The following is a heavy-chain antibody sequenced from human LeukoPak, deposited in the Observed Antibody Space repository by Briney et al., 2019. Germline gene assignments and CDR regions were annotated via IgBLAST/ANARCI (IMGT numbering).Heavy chain of an antibody. Sequence: SETLCLTCTVSGYSISSGYYWGWIRQPPGKGLEWIGSIYHSGSTYYNPSLKSRVTISVDTSKNQFSLELSSVTAADTAVYYCAGYSNSWLGWFDPWGQGTLVTVSS. D-gene: IGHD6-13*01. CDR2: IYHSGST. J-gene: IGHJ5*02. CDR1: GYSISSGYY. V-gene: IGHV4-38-2*02. CDR3: AGYSNSWLGWFDP.